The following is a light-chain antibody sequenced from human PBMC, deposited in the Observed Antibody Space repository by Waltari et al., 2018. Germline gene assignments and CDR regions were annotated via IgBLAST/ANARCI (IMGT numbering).Light chain of an antibody. CDR1: SSNIGRNS. J-gene: IGLJ2*01. Sequence: QSVLTQPPPASGTPGQRVTIPCSGSSSNIGRNSVDWYQQVPGTAPKLLIYSNNQRPSGVPDRFSGSKSGTSASLAISGLQSEDEAEYFCAAWDDSLNLIFGVGTKLTVL. CDR3: AAWDDSLNLI. V-gene: IGLV1-44*01. CDR2: SNN.